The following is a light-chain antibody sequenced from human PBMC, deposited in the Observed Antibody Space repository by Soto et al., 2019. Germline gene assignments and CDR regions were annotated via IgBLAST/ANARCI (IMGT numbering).Light chain of an antibody. V-gene: IGLV2-23*01. CDR1: SSDVGSYNL. J-gene: IGLJ1*01. CDR2: EGS. Sequence: QSVLTQPGSVSGSPGQSITISCHGTSSDVGSYNLVSWYQQHPGKAPKLMIYEGSKRPSGVSNRFSGSKSGNTASLTISGLQAEDEADYYCCSYAGSSTSYVFGTGTKVTVL. CDR3: CSYAGSSTSYV.